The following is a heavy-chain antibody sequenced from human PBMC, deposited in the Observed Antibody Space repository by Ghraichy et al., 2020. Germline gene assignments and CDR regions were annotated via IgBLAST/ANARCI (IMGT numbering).Heavy chain of an antibody. Sequence: GGSLRLSCAASGFTFSRCDMTWVRQAPGKGLEWVSSISGDGTRTYYADYVKGRFTMSRDNSRNTVYLQMNSLRGEDTAVYYCAKDLDVGIVADWFDPWDQGILVIVSS. CDR1: GFTFSRCD. CDR3: AKDLDVGIVADWFDP. J-gene: IGHJ5*02. CDR2: ISGDGTRT. D-gene: IGHD2/OR15-2a*01. V-gene: IGHV3-23*01.